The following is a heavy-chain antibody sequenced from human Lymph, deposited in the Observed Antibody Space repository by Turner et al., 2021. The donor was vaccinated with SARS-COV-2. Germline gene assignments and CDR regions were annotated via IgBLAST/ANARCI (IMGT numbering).Heavy chain of an antibody. CDR2: INPNSGNT. V-gene: IGHV1-8*02. Sequence: QVQLVQSGAEVKKPGASVKVSCKAHGYTFTSYDINGVRQATGQGFEGMEWINPNSGNTGYAKKFQGRVTMTRNTTISTAYMELSSLSCEDTAVYYCARGRYSGGGMDVWGQGTTVTVSS. D-gene: IGHD1-26*01. J-gene: IGHJ6*02. CDR3: ARGRYSGGGMDV. CDR1: GYTFTSYD.